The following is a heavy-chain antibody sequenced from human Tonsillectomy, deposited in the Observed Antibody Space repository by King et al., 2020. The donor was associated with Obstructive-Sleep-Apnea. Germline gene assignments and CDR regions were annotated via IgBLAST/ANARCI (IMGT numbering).Heavy chain of an antibody. CDR3: ARVHQKYYDILTGYYTLGGFDP. CDR1: GGSISSGGYY. D-gene: IGHD3-9*01. V-gene: IGHV4-31*03. J-gene: IGHJ5*02. Sequence: QVQLQESGPGLVKPSQTLSLTCTVSGGSISSGGYYWSWIRQHPGKGLEWIGYIYYSGSTYYNPSLKSRVTISVDTSKNQFSLKLSSVTAADTAVYYCARVHQKYYDILTGYYTLGGFDPWGQGTLVTVSS. CDR2: IYYSGST.